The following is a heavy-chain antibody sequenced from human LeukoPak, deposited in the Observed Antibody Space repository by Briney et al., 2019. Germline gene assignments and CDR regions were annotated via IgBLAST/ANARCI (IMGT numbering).Heavy chain of an antibody. CDR3: AREVSVNSHGSGSYSAFDI. CDR2: IYYSGST. CDR1: GGSISSYY. Sequence: SETLSLTCTVSGGSISSYYWSWIRQPPGKGLEWIGYIYYSGSTNYNPSLKSRVTISVDTSKNQFSLKLSSVTAADTAVYYCAREVSVNSHGSGSYSAFDIWGQGTMVTVSS. J-gene: IGHJ3*02. V-gene: IGHV4-59*12. D-gene: IGHD3-10*01.